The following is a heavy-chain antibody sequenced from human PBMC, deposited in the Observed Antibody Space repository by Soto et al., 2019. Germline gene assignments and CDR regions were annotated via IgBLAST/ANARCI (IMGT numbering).Heavy chain of an antibody. J-gene: IGHJ4*02. V-gene: IGHV3-23*01. CDR2: ISGSGGST. CDR1: GFTFSSYA. Sequence: EVQLLESGGGLVQPGGSLRLSCAASGFTFSSYAMSWVRQAPGTGLEWVSAISGSGGSTYYADSVKGRFTISRDNSKNTRYLQMNSLRAEDTAVYYCARGTAMLRTYFDYWGQGTLVTVS. CDR3: ARGTAMLRTYFDY. D-gene: IGHD5-18*01.